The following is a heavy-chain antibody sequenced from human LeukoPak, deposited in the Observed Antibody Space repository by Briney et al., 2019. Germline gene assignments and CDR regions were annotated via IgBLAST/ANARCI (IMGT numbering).Heavy chain of an antibody. CDR3: ARDFSNFSYGTWFDP. D-gene: IGHD1-1*01. Sequence: GASVKVSCKASGYTFTRYGITWVRQAPGQGLEWMGWISTYNGKTNYAQKVQDRVTMTTDTSTSTDYMELRSLRSDDTALYFCARDFSNFSYGTWFDPWGQGTLVTVSS. V-gene: IGHV1-18*01. CDR1: GYTFTRYG. J-gene: IGHJ5*02. CDR2: ISTYNGKT.